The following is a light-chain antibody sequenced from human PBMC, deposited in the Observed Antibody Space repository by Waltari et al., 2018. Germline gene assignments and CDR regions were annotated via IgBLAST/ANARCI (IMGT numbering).Light chain of an antibody. Sequence: QSALTQPASVSGSPGQSITISCTGTSSDIGGYHYVSWYQHHPGKAPNHMIYEVSKRPSGVSHRFSGSKSGSTASLTISGLQTEDEADYYCSSYTTSNTHVVFGGGTKLTVL. CDR1: SSDIGGYHY. V-gene: IGLV2-14*01. J-gene: IGLJ2*01. CDR2: EVS. CDR3: SSYTTSNTHVV.